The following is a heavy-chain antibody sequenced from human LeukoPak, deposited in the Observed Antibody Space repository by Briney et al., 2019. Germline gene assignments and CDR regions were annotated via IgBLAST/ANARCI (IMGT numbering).Heavy chain of an antibody. J-gene: IGHJ4*02. V-gene: IGHV3-30*04. CDR1: GFTFSSYA. CDR3: ARAHLTTALDY. CDR2: ISYDGSNK. Sequence: GGSLRLSCAASGFTFSSYAMHWVRQAPGKGLEWVAVISYDGSNKYYADSVKGRFTISRDNSKNTLYLQMNSLRAEDTAVYYCARAHLTTALDYWGQGTLVTVSS. D-gene: IGHD4-17*01.